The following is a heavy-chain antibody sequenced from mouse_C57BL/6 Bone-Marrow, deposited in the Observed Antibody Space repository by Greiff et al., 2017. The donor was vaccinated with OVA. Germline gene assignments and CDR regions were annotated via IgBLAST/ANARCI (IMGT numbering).Heavy chain of an antibody. D-gene: IGHD2-4*01. CDR3: TGRLRSFLYYAMDY. CDR2: IDPEDGDT. CDR1: GFNIKDYY. Sequence: VQLQQSGAELVRPGASVKLSCTASGFNIKDYYMHWVQQRPEQGLEWIGRIDPEDGDTDYAPKFQGKATMTADTSSNTAYLQLSSLTSEDTAVYYCTGRLRSFLYYAMDYWGQGTSVTVSS. V-gene: IGHV14-1*01. J-gene: IGHJ4*01.